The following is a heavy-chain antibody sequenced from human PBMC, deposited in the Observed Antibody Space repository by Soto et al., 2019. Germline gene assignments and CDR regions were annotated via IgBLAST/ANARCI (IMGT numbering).Heavy chain of an antibody. CDR3: ASNADRVGSFDS. V-gene: IGHV5-10-1*03. CDR2: IDPSASYT. J-gene: IGHJ4*02. CDR1: GYSFTNYW. Sequence: EVQLVQSGAEVKKPGESLRISCKVSGYSFTNYWINWVRQMPGKGLEWMGRIDPSASYTNYSPAFQCHVTFSADKSISTAYLQWNNLKASYTAMDYCASNADRVGSFDSWGQGALVTVSS. D-gene: IGHD6-25*01.